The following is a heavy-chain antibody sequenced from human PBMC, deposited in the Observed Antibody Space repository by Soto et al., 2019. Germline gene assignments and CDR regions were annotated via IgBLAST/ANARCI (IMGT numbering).Heavy chain of an antibody. D-gene: IGHD6-19*01. CDR3: AREGSGWYLGGYYYYGMDV. V-gene: IGHV6-1*01. CDR2: TYYRSKWYN. CDR1: GHSASSNSAA. Sequence: PSQTLSLTCAISGHSASSNSAAWNWIRQSPSRGLEWLGRTYYRSKWYNDYAVSVKSRITINPDTSKNQFSLQLNSVTPEDTAVYYCAREGSGWYLGGYYYYGMDVWGQGTTVTVSS. J-gene: IGHJ6*02.